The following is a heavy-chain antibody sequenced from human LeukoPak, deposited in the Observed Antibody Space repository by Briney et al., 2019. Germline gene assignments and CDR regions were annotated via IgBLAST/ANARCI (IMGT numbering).Heavy chain of an antibody. CDR3: ASGYSYGYQFDY. CDR1: GYTFTGYY. Sequence: ASVKVSCKASGYTFTGYYMRWVRQAPGQGLEWVGWINPNSGGTNYAQKFQGRVTMTRDTSISTAYMELSRLRSDDTAVYYCASGYSYGYQFDYWGQGTLVTVSS. CDR2: INPNSGGT. J-gene: IGHJ4*02. D-gene: IGHD5-18*01. V-gene: IGHV1-2*02.